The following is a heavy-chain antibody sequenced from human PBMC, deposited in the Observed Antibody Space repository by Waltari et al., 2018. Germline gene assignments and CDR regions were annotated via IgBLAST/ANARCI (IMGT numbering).Heavy chain of an antibody. CDR2: IRYEGNDK. D-gene: IGHD6-6*01. Sequence: QVQLVESGGGVVQPGGSLRLSCAASGFTFSTYGMHWVRQAPGKGLEWVSIIRYEGNDKYYTDSVKGQFTISRDNSKNTLYLQMNSLRAEDTAVYYCAKSASGSSPGWSDPWGQGTLVTVSS. V-gene: IGHV3-30*02. J-gene: IGHJ5*02. CDR3: AKSASGSSPGWSDP. CDR1: GFTFSTYG.